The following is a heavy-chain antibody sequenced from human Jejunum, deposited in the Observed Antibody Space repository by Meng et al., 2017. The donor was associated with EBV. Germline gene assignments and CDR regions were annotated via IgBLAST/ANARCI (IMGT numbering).Heavy chain of an antibody. D-gene: IGHD2-21*01. V-gene: IGHV4-4*02. CDR1: SGSIFSSNW. Sequence: LKGSGPGLGTPSGTLSLTGAVSSGSIFSSNWWTWVRQPPGKGLEWIGEIYHSGSTNYNPSLKSRITMSLDKSKNQFSLKLRSVTAADTAVYYCASIHPSIDSWGPGTLVTVSS. J-gene: IGHJ4*02. CDR3: ASIHPSIDS. CDR2: IYHSGST.